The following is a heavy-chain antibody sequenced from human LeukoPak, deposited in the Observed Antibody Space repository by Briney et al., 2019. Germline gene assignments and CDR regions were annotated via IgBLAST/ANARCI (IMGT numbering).Heavy chain of an antibody. J-gene: IGHJ4*02. CDR1: GFIVSRNY. D-gene: IGHD6-19*01. Sequence: GGSLRLSCAASGFIVSRNYMNWVRQAPGGGLEWVSVIYSGGLTYYADSVKGRFTISRDDSKNTLHLQMNSLRAEDTAVYYCARDSTSSGLDYWGQGTLVTVSS. V-gene: IGHV3-53*01. CDR3: ARDSTSSGLDY. CDR2: IYSGGLT.